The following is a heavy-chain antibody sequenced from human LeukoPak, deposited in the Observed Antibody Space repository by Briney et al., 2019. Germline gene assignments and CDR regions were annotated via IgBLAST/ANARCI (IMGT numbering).Heavy chain of an antibody. Sequence: PGGSLRLSCAASGFTFSSFSMNWVRQASGKGLEWVSSISTASGYIYYADSVKGRFTISRDNAKNSLYLQMTSLRAEDTAVYYCARSEGYCSSTSCDAYYYYMGVWGKGTTVTVSS. CDR2: ISTASGYI. V-gene: IGHV3-21*01. J-gene: IGHJ6*03. CDR1: GFTFSSFS. D-gene: IGHD2-2*01. CDR3: ARSEGYCSSTSCDAYYYYMGV.